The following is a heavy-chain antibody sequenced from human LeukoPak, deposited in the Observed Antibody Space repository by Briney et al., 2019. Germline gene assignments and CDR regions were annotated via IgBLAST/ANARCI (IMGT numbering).Heavy chain of an antibody. D-gene: IGHD6-19*01. V-gene: IGHV3-7*01. J-gene: IGHJ4*02. CDR3: ARDQGGWYGGYDY. Sequence: PGGSLRLSCAASGFIFSSYWMSWVRQAPGKGLEWVANIKQDGSEKYYVDSVKGRFTISRDNAKNSLYLQMNSLRAEDTAVYYCARDQGGWYGGYDYWGQGTLVTVSS. CDR2: IKQDGSEK. CDR1: GFIFSSYW.